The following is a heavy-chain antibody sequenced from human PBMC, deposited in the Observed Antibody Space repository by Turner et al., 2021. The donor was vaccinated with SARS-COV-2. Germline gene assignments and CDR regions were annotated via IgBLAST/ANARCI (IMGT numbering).Heavy chain of an antibody. CDR3: AKTHASYCSGGSCYSGYFDY. D-gene: IGHD2-15*01. J-gene: IGHJ4*02. CDR2: ILYDGSNK. Sequence: QVQLVESGGGVVQPGRSLRLSCAASGFPFSSYGMHWVRQAPGKGLEWVAVILYDGSNKYYADSVKGRFTISRDNSKNTLYLQMNSLRAEDTAVYYCAKTHASYCSGGSCYSGYFDYWGQGTLVTVSS. V-gene: IGHV3-30*18. CDR1: GFPFSSYG.